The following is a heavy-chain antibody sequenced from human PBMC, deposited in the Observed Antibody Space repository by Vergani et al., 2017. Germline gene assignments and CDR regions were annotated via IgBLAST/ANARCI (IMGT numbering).Heavy chain of an antibody. CDR2: IYYSGST. Sequence: QVQLQESGPGLVKPSETLSLTCTVSGGSISSYYWSWIRQPPGEGLEWVGYIYYSGSTNYNPSLKSRVTISVDTSKNQFSLKLSSVTAADTAVYYCARGSYDYIWGSYRYDYYYYYYYMDVWGKGTTVTVSS. J-gene: IGHJ6*03. CDR3: ARGSYDYIWGSYRYDYYYYYYYMDV. V-gene: IGHV4-59*08. D-gene: IGHD3-16*02. CDR1: GGSISSYY.